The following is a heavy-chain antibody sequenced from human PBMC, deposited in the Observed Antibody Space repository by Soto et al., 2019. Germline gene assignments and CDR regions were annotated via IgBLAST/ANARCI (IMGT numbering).Heavy chain of an antibody. D-gene: IGHD4-17*01. Sequence: VQVLESGGGLVQPGGSLRLSCAASGFTFSSYAMSWVHQAPGQGLEWVSAISGSGSNPYYADSVKGRFTISRDNSKNTLYLQMNSLRAEDTALYYCAKTASMTIRDGFDHWGQGTLVTVSS. CDR3: AKTASMTIRDGFDH. V-gene: IGHV3-23*01. CDR1: GFTFSSYA. CDR2: ISGSGSNP. J-gene: IGHJ4*02.